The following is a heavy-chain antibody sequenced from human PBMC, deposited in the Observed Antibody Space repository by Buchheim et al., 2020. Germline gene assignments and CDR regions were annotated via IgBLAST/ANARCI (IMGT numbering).Heavy chain of an antibody. V-gene: IGHV3-21*01. J-gene: IGHJ4*02. CDR2: ISSSSSYI. CDR3: AREGGYYYDSSGYYPCDY. Sequence: EVQLVESGGGLVKPGGSLRLSCAASGFTFSSYSMNWVRQAPGKGLEWVSSISSSSSYIYYADSVKGRFTISRANAKNSMYLQMNSLRAEDTAVYYCAREGGYYYDSSGYYPCDYWGQGTL. D-gene: IGHD3-22*01. CDR1: GFTFSSYS.